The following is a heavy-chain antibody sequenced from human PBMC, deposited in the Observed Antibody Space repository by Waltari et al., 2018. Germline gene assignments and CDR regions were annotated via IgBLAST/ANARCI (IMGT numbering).Heavy chain of an antibody. CDR2: ISISGSTI. Sequence: EVQLVESGGGLVQPGGSLRLSYAASGFTFSSYEMNWVRQAPGKGLEWVSYISISGSTIYYADSVKGRFTIARDNAKNSLYLQMNSLRAEDTAVYYCVRDNRWAEDGFRYFQFWGQGTLVTVSS. CDR1: GFTFSSYE. CDR3: VRDNRWAEDGFRYFQF. J-gene: IGHJ1*01. V-gene: IGHV3-48*03. D-gene: IGHD5-12*01.